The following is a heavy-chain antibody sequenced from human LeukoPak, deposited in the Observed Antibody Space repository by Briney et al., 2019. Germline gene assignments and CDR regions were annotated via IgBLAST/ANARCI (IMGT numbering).Heavy chain of an antibody. J-gene: IGHJ4*02. Sequence: PSETLSLTCAVYGGSFSGYYWSWIRQPPGKGLEWIGEINHSGSTNYNPSLKSRVTITVDTSKNQFSLKLSSVTAADTAVYYCARLPDYWGQGTLVTVSS. CDR1: GGSFSGYY. V-gene: IGHV4-34*01. CDR2: INHSGST. CDR3: ARLPDY.